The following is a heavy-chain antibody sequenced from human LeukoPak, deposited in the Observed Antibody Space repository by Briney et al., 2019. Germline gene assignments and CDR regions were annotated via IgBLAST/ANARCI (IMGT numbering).Heavy chain of an antibody. CDR1: GFTFSDHY. V-gene: IGHV3-11*01. CDR3: ARVGSSRGWFDP. J-gene: IGHJ5*02. CDR2: ISSSGTTT. Sequence: GSLRLSCTGSGFTFSDHYMTWIRQAPGKGLEWISYISSSGTTTYYADSVKGRFTISRANAKTSVYLQMEGLRADDTAVYYCARVGSSRGWFDPWGHGTLVTVSS. D-gene: IGHD3-10*01.